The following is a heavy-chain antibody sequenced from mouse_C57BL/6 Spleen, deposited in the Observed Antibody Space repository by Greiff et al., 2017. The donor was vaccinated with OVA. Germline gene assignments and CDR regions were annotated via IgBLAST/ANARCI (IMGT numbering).Heavy chain of an antibody. D-gene: IGHD1-1*01. V-gene: IGHV1-56*01. CDR1: GYTFTSHW. J-gene: IGHJ1*03. CDR3: AYGSSSYWYFDV. Sequence: QVQLQQSGPELVRPGASVKISCKAPGYTFTSHWMQWVRQRPGQGLEGIGEIFPGSGSTYYNEKFKSKATLTVDPSSSTAYMQLSSLTSEDSAVYFCAYGSSSYWYFDVWGTGTTVTVSS. CDR2: IFPGSGST.